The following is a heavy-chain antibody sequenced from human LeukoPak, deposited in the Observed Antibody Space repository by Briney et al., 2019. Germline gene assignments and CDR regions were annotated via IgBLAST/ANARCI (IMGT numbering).Heavy chain of an antibody. Sequence: GGSLRLSCATSGFTFNRFGMHWVRQAPGKGLEWVAVIWYDGSNKDYADSVKGRFTISRDNSKNTLYLQMSGLRAEDTAVYYCATSANIEVGIAPPPDYWGQGTLVTVTS. J-gene: IGHJ4*02. D-gene: IGHD2-21*01. CDR3: ATSANIEVGIAPPPDY. CDR1: GFTFNRFG. CDR2: IWYDGSNK. V-gene: IGHV3-33*01.